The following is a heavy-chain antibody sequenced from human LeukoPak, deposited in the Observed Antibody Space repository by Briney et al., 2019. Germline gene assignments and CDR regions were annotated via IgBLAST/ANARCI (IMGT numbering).Heavy chain of an antibody. CDR3: AREGTAGTNLNWFDS. CDR1: GGSISSYY. D-gene: IGHD1-1*01. J-gene: IGHJ5*01. CDR2: ISYSGST. V-gene: IGHV4-59*01. Sequence: SETLSLTCTVSGGSISSYYWSWIRQPPGKGLEWIGYISYSGSTNFNPSLKSRVTISVDTSKNQFSLKLSSVTAADTAVYYCAREGTAGTNLNWFDSWGQGTLVTVSS.